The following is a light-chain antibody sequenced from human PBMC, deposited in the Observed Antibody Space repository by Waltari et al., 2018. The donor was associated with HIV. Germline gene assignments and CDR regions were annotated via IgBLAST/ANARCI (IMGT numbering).Light chain of an antibody. V-gene: IGLV3-21*02. CDR3: QVWDSSSTHAGVV. CDR2: NDS. J-gene: IGLJ2*01. Sequence: SYVLAQPHSVSVAPGQTARITCGGSNIGSKSVNEYPQRPGQAPVLVDYNDSDRPSGIPERFSGSNAGNTATLTISRVEAGDEADYYCQVWDSSSTHAGVVFGGGTKLTVL. CDR1: NIGSKS.